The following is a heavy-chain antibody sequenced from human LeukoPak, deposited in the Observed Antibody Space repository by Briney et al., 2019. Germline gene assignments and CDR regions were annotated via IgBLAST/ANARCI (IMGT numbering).Heavy chain of an antibody. CDR2: MSSSSSSSYK. J-gene: IGHJ4*02. V-gene: IGHV3-21*04. D-gene: IGHD3-9*01. Sequence: GGSLRLSCTASGFSLSAYSMNWVRQAPGKGLEWVSTMSSSSSSSYKYYADSLKGRLTVSRDNAKNSLYLQMNSLRAEDTALYYCAKDTSPEFEWSDYWGQGNLVPVSS. CDR3: AKDTSPEFEWSDY. CDR1: GFSLSAYS.